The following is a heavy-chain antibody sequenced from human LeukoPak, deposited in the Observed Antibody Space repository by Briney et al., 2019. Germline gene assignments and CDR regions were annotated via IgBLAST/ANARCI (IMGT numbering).Heavy chain of an antibody. D-gene: IGHD4-23*01. Sequence: GGSLRLSCAASGFSFSNYWMHWVRQAPGKGLVWVSRINSDGSSTTYADSVKGRFTISRDNSKNTLYLQMNSLRAEDTAVYYCAKLLTNSGRFLYWGQGTLVTVSS. J-gene: IGHJ4*02. CDR1: GFSFSNYW. V-gene: IGHV3-74*01. CDR2: INSDGSST. CDR3: AKLLTNSGRFLY.